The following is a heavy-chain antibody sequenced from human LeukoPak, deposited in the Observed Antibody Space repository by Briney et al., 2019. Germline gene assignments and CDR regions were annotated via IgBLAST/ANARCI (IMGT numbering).Heavy chain of an antibody. Sequence: GGSLRLSCAASGFTFSSYWMSWVRQAPGKGLEWVANIKQDGSEKYYVDSVKGRFTISRDNAKNSLYLQMNSLRTEDTAVYYCARRAGAYSHPYDYWGQGTLVTVSS. V-gene: IGHV3-7*01. CDR1: GFTFSSYW. D-gene: IGHD4/OR15-4a*01. CDR2: IKQDGSEK. J-gene: IGHJ4*02. CDR3: ARRAGAYSHPYDY.